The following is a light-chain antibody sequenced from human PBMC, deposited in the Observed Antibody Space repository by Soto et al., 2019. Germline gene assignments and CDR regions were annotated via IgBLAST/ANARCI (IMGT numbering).Light chain of an antibody. CDR1: QSISSY. Sequence: DIQMTQSPCSLSASVGERVTITCRASQSISSYLNWYQQKPGKAPKLLIYAASSLQSGVPSRFSGSGSGTDFALTITSLQAEDFATYYCQQLRMYPSTCGGGTKVDIK. CDR3: QQLRMYPST. J-gene: IGKJ4*01. V-gene: IGKV1-39*01. CDR2: AAS.